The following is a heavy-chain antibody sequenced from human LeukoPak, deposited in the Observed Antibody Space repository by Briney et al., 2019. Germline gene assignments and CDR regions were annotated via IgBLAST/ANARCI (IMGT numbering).Heavy chain of an antibody. V-gene: IGHV4-59*01. CDR1: GGSISSYY. CDR2: IYYSGST. D-gene: IGHD4-11*01. Sequence: SETLSLTCTVSGGSISSYYWSWIRQPPGKGLEWIGYIYYSGSTNYNPSLKSRVTISVDTSKNQFSLKLSSVTAADTAVYYCARDRSYSNYADNWFDPWGQGTLVTVSS. CDR3: ARDRSYSNYADNWFDP. J-gene: IGHJ5*02.